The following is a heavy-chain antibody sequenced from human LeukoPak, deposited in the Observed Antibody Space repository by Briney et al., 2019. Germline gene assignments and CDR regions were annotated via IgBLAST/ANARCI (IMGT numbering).Heavy chain of an antibody. CDR3: ARDLRLAVAGTTYYFDY. D-gene: IGHD6-19*01. Sequence: PSETLSLTCTVSGGSISSYYWSWIRQPAGKGLEWIGRIYTSGSTNYNPSLKSRVTMSVDTSKNQFSLKLSSVTAADTAVYYCARDLRLAVAGTTYYFDYWGQGTLVTVSS. V-gene: IGHV4-4*07. CDR1: GGSISSYY. J-gene: IGHJ4*02. CDR2: IYTSGST.